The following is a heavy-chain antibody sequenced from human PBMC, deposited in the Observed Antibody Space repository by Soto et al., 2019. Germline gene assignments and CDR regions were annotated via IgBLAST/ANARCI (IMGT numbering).Heavy chain of an antibody. D-gene: IGHD1-26*01. V-gene: IGHV3-33*08. Sequence: PGGSLIVSWAASECTFRTYGFHWVRQAQGTELEWVAVLWYAGSNKYYADSVKGRFTISRDDSKNALYLQMNSRRAEDTAVYYCARDVGLYSTEKPTAASYFDNWGQGIQVTVSS. J-gene: IGHJ4*02. CDR3: ARDVGLYSTEKPTAASYFDN. CDR1: ECTFRTYG. CDR2: LWYAGSNK.